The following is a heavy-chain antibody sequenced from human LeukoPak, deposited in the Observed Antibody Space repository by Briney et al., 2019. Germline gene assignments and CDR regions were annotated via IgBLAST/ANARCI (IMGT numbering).Heavy chain of an antibody. CDR1: GGTFSSYA. Sequence: SVKVSCKASGGTFSSYAISWVRQAPGQGLEWMGGIIPIFGTANYAQKFQGRVTITADESTSTAYMELSGLRSEDTAVYYCARATLLQSLVIPGDNWFDPWGQGTLVTVSS. V-gene: IGHV1-69*01. CDR2: IIPIFGTA. D-gene: IGHD3-9*01. CDR3: ARATLLQSLVIPGDNWFDP. J-gene: IGHJ5*02.